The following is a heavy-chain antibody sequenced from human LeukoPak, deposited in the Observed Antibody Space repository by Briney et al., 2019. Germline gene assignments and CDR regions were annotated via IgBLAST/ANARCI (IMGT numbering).Heavy chain of an antibody. CDR1: GGSISSYY. Sequence: SETLSLTCTVSGGSISSYYWSWIRQPPGKGLEWLGYIYYSGSTNYNPSLKSRVTISVDTSKNQFSLKLSSVTAADTAVYYCARGTDYDYVWGSYRTFDYWGQGTLVTVSS. V-gene: IGHV4-59*01. CDR2: IYYSGST. D-gene: IGHD3-16*02. CDR3: ARGTDYDYVWGSYRTFDY. J-gene: IGHJ4*02.